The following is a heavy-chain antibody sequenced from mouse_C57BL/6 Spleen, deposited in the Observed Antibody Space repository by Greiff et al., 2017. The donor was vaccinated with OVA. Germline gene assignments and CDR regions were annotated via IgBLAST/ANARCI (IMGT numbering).Heavy chain of an antibody. CDR3: ARGLNTRGYFDV. Sequence: EVQLVESGGGLVQPGGSLSLSCAASGFTFTDYYMSWVRQPPGKALEWLGFIRNKANGYTTEYSASVKGRFTISRDNSQSILYLQMNALRAEDSATYYCARGLNTRGYFDVWGTGTTVTVSS. V-gene: IGHV7-3*01. CDR2: IRNKANGYTT. J-gene: IGHJ1*03. D-gene: IGHD2-4*01. CDR1: GFTFTDYY.